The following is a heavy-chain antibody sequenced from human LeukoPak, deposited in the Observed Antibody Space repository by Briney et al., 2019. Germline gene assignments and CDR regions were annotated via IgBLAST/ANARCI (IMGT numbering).Heavy chain of an antibody. Sequence: GGSLRLSCAASGFTSSSFAMHWVRHAPGRWREWVAFIRYDGSNKYYADSVKSRFTISRDNSKNTLYLQMNSLRAEDTGVYYCAKELNMITFAPFDYWGQGTLVTVSS. D-gene: IGHD3-16*01. CDR1: GFTSSSFA. CDR3: AKELNMITFAPFDY. V-gene: IGHV3-30*02. J-gene: IGHJ4*02. CDR2: IRYDGSNK.